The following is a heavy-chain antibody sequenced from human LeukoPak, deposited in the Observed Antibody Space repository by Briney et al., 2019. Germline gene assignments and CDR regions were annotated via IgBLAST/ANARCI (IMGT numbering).Heavy chain of an antibody. Sequence: GGSLRLSCAASGFTFSSYGMHWVRQAPGKGLEWVAVISYDGSNKYYADSVKGRFTISRDNSKNTLYLQMNSLRAEGTAVYYCAKSTKSNYGMDVWGQGTTVTVSS. CDR1: GFTFSSYG. J-gene: IGHJ6*02. V-gene: IGHV3-30*18. CDR3: AKSTKSNYGMDV. CDR2: ISYDGSNK.